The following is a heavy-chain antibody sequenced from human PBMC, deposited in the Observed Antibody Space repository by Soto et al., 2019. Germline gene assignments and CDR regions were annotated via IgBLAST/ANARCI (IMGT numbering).Heavy chain of an antibody. Sequence: ASVKVSCKVSGYTLTELSMHWVRQAPGKGLEWMGGFDPEDGETIYAQKFQGRVTMTEDTSTDTDYMELSSLRSEDTAVYYSAKDPIVVPAASYGMDVWGQGTTVTVSS. D-gene: IGHD2-2*01. CDR3: AKDPIVVPAASYGMDV. V-gene: IGHV1-24*01. CDR2: FDPEDGET. J-gene: IGHJ6*02. CDR1: GYTLTELS.